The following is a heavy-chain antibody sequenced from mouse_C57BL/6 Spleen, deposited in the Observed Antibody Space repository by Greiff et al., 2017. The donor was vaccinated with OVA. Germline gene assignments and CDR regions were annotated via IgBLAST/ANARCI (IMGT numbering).Heavy chain of an antibody. CDR3: ASGEGFAD. Sequence: VQLQQPGAELVKPGASVKLSCKASGYTFTSSWMQWVKQRPGQGLEWIGELDPSCSYTNYNQKFKGKATLTVDTSSSPAYMQLSSLTSEDSAVYYCASGEGFADWGQGTLVTVSA. V-gene: IGHV1-50*01. J-gene: IGHJ3*01. CDR1: GYTFTSSW. CDR2: LDPSCSYT.